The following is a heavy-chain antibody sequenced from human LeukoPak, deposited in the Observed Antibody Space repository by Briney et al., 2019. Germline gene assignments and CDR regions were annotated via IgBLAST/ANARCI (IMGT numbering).Heavy chain of an antibody. CDR1: GGSISSSSYY. V-gene: IGHV4-39*01. CDR2: IYNSAST. J-gene: IGHJ6*03. D-gene: IGHD1-26*01. Sequence: SETLSLTCTVSGGSISSSSYYGGWIRQPPGKGLERIGSIYNSASTYYNPSLKSRVTISVDTSKNQFSLKLSSVTAADTAVYYCARSFRVGATTPYYYYYMDVWGKGTTVTVSS. CDR3: ARSFRVGATTPYYYYYMDV.